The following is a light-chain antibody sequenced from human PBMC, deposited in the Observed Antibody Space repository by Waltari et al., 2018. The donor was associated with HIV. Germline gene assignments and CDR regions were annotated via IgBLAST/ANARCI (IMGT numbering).Light chain of an antibody. CDR3: SSYAGSNNFV. V-gene: IGLV2-8*01. CDR2: EVT. Sequence: QSALTQPPSASGSPGQSVTISCTGTSSDVVGYNYVSWYQQHPGKAPKLMIYEVTKRPSGVPDRFSGSKSGNTVSLTVSGLQAEDEADYYCSSYAGSNNFVFGTGTKVTVL. CDR1: SSDVVGYNY. J-gene: IGLJ1*01.